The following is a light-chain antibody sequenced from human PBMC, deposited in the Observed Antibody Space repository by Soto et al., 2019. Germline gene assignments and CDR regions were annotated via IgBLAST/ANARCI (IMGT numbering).Light chain of an antibody. CDR2: KAS. CDR3: QQYNTYSSGT. V-gene: IGKV1-5*03. J-gene: IGKJ1*01. CDR1: QSISSW. Sequence: DIQMTQSPSTLSASVGDRVTITCRASQSISSWLAWYQHKPGKAPKLLIYKASSLESGVPSWFSGSGSWTEFTLTIYSLQPDDFATYYCQQYNTYSSGTFGRGTKVEIK.